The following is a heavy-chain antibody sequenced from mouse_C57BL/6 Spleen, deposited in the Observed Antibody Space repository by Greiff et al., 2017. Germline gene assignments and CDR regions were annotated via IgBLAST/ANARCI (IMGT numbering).Heavy chain of an antibody. CDR2: INPGSGGT. CDR1: GYAFTNYL. V-gene: IGHV1-54*01. J-gene: IGHJ3*01. Sequence: QVQLQQSGAELVRPGTSVKVSCKASGYAFTNYLIEWVKQRPGQGLEWIGVINPGSGGTNYNEKFKGKATLTADKSSSTAYMQLSSLTSEDSAVYFCARGERAWFAYWGQGTLVTVSA. CDR3: ARGERAWFAY.